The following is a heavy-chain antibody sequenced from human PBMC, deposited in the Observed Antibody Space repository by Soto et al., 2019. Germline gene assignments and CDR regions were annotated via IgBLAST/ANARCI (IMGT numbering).Heavy chain of an antibody. Sequence: SETLSLTCTVSGGSISSGYYHWSWIRQPPGKGLEWIGYIYYSGSTYYNPSLKSRVTISVDTSKNQFSLKLSSVTAADTAVYYCARDHHSSIHYGMDVWGQGTTVTVSS. CDR2: IYYSGST. V-gene: IGHV4-30-4*01. J-gene: IGHJ6*02. CDR1: GGSISSGYYH. CDR3: ARDHHSSIHYGMDV. D-gene: IGHD6-13*01.